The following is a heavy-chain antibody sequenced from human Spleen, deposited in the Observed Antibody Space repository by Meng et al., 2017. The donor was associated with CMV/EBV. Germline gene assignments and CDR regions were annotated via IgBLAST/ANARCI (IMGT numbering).Heavy chain of an antibody. CDR1: GYTFISYG. D-gene: IGHD4-17*01. Sequence: ASVKVSCKASGYTFISYGINWVRQAPGQGLEWMGWISPYNGNTNYAQNLQGRVTMTTDTSTTTGSMELRSLRSDDTAVYYCARDRRATGDGGFYGMDVWGQGTTVTVSS. CDR2: ISPYNGNT. CDR3: ARDRRATGDGGFYGMDV. V-gene: IGHV1-18*01. J-gene: IGHJ6*02.